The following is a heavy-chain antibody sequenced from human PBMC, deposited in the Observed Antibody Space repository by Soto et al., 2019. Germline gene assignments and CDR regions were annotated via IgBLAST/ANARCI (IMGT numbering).Heavy chain of an antibody. CDR1: GGSFSGYY. CDR2: INHSGST. CDR3: ARDKITGLFDY. J-gene: IGHJ4*02. V-gene: IGHV4-34*01. Sequence: QVQLQQWGAGLLKPSETLSLTCAVYGGSFSGYYWTWIRQPPGTGLEWIGEINHSGSTKYNPPLKSRRTLSVDTSKNQFSLELTSVTAADTAVYYCARDKITGLFDYRGQGTLVTVSS. D-gene: IGHD2-8*02.